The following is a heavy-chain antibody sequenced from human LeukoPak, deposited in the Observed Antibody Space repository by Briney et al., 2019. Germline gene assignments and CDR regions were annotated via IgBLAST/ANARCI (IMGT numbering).Heavy chain of an antibody. J-gene: IGHJ5*02. CDR3: ARDSPIAAAGTSRS. CDR2: IIPIFGTA. CDR1: GGTFSSYA. V-gene: IGHV1-69*06. D-gene: IGHD6-13*01. Sequence: GASVKVSCKASGGTFSSYAISWVRQAPGQGLEWMGGIIPIFGTANYAQKFQGRVTITADKSTSTAYMELSSLRSEDTAVYYCARDSPIAAAGTSRSWGQGTLVTVSS.